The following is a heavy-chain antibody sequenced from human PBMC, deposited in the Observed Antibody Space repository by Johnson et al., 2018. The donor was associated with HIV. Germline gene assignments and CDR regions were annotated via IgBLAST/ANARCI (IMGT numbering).Heavy chain of an antibody. CDR1: GFTFRSYA. CDR3: ARDPSRSPGAFDI. Sequence: QVQLVESGGGLVQPGGSLRLSCAASGFTFRSYAMHWVRQAPGKGLEWVAVISYDGKSTYYADSVTGRFTISRDNSKNTLYLQMNSMRADGTAVYYCARDPSRSPGAFDIWGQGTMVTVSS. V-gene: IGHV3-30*14. J-gene: IGHJ3*02. CDR2: ISYDGKST.